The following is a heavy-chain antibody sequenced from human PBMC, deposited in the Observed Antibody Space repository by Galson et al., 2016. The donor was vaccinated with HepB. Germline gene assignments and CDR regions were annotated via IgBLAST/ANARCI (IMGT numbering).Heavy chain of an antibody. CDR2: ISGSGGTT. D-gene: IGHD3-9*01. CDR3: ATSPILRYFDWLRSQGHERFDY. J-gene: IGHJ4*02. CDR1: GFTFSSYA. V-gene: IGHV3-23*01. Sequence: SLRLSCAASGFTFSSYALSWVRQAPGKGLEWVSVISGSGGTTYYADSVKGRFTISRDNAKNSLYLQMNSLRAEDTAVYYCATSPILRYFDWLRSQGHERFDYWGQGTLVTVSS.